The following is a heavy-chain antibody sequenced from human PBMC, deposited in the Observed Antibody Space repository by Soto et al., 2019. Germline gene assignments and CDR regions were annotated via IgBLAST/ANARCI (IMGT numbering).Heavy chain of an antibody. V-gene: IGHV3-23*01. D-gene: IGHD3-16*01. Sequence: GGSLRLSSAASGFTFSSYAMSWVRQAPGKGLEWVSAISGSGANTYYTDSVKGRFTISRDNSKSTLYLQMNSLRVEDTAVYFCAKRFARGEYYFDYWGLGALVTVSS. J-gene: IGHJ4*02. CDR1: GFTFSSYA. CDR3: AKRFARGEYYFDY. CDR2: ISGSGANT.